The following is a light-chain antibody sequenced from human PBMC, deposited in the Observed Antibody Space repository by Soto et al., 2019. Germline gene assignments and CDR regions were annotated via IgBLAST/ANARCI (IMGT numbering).Light chain of an antibody. Sequence: QSVLTQPPSASGTPGQRVTISCSGSSSNIETNIVNWYQTLPGTAPKLLIYTNNQRPSVVPDRFSGSKSGTSASLAISRLQAEDEADYNCAAWDVSQKTNVFGIATKVTVL. J-gene: IGLJ1*01. CDR2: TNN. CDR3: AAWDVSQKTNV. CDR1: SSNIETNI. V-gene: IGLV1-44*01.